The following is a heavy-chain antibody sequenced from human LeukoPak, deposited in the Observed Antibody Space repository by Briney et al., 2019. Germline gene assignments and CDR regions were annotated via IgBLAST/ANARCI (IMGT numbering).Heavy chain of an antibody. CDR2: ISKSSGTI. V-gene: IGHV3-48*02. CDR1: GFTFSDYA. CDR3: VRGALTWFGELLGY. J-gene: IGHJ4*02. D-gene: IGHD3-10*01. Sequence: PGGSLRLSCAASGFTFSDYAMNWVRQAPGKGLEWVSYISKSSGTIYHVDSVRGRFTISRDNANNSLFLQMSRLRDEDTAVYYCVRGALTWFGELLGYWGQGILVTVSS.